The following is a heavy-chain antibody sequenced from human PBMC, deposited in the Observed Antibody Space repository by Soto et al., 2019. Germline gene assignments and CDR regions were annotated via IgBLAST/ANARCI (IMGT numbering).Heavy chain of an antibody. J-gene: IGHJ6*02. V-gene: IGHV3-11*05. CDR1: GFTFSDYY. Sequence: QVQLVESGGGLVRPGGSLRLSCAASGFTFSDYYMTWIRQAPGKGLEWVSYITGSSTHTNYADSVKGRFTISRDNAKNLLYLQMNSLRVDDTAVYYCAREYYYGMDVWGQGTTVTVSS. CDR3: AREYYYGMDV. CDR2: ITGSSTHT.